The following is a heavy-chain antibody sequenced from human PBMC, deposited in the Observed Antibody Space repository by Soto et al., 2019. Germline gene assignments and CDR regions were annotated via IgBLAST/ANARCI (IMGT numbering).Heavy chain of an antibody. V-gene: IGHV4-30-4*01. Sequence: SETLSLTCTFSGGSISSGDYYWSWIRQPPGKGLEWIGYIYYSGSTYYNPSLKSRVTISVDTSKNQFSLKLSSVTAADTAVYYCAWEVYSNIYYYYGMDVWGQGTTVTVSS. J-gene: IGHJ6*02. D-gene: IGHD4-4*01. CDR3: AWEVYSNIYYYYGMDV. CDR1: GGSISSGDYY. CDR2: IYYSGST.